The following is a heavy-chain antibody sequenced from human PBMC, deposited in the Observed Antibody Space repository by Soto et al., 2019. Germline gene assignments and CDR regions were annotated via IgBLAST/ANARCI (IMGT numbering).Heavy chain of an antibody. CDR3: AHYVSAGPAGWFDP. Sequence: QITLKESGPALVKPTQTLTLTCTFSGFSLSTSGEAVGWIRQPPGEALEWLALIYWDDDNRYNPTLKTRLTITKDTSKNQVVLTLTNMDPVDTATYYCAHYVSAGPAGWFDPWGQGILVTVSS. V-gene: IGHV2-5*02. D-gene: IGHD3-10*01. J-gene: IGHJ5*02. CDR1: GFSLSTSGEA. CDR2: IYWDDDN.